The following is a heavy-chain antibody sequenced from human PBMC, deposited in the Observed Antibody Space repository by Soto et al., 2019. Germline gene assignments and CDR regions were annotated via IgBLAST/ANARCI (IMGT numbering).Heavy chain of an antibody. Sequence: ASVKVSCKASGYIFTSYYIHWVRQAPGQGLEWMGWINPFDGSRMFAQSFQGRVTMTRDTSTSTVYMEVSSLRSEDTAVYYCARVGPTSDYWGKGTLVTVAS. J-gene: IGHJ4*02. V-gene: IGHV1-46*01. CDR2: INPFDGSR. CDR1: GYIFTSYY. CDR3: ARVGPTSDY.